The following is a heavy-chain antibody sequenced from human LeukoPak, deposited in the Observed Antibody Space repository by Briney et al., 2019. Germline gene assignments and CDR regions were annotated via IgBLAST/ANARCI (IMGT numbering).Heavy chain of an antibody. J-gene: IGHJ4*02. V-gene: IGHV1-2*02. CDR1: GYIFTGYY. CDR3: AREAAAAGMI. D-gene: IGHD6-13*01. CDR2: INPNSGDT. Sequence: SVKVSCKASGYIFTGYYMHWVRQAPGQGLEWMGWINPNSGDTNYAQKFQGRVTMTRDTSISTAYMELSRLRSDDTAVYYCAREAAAAGMIWGQGTLVTVSS.